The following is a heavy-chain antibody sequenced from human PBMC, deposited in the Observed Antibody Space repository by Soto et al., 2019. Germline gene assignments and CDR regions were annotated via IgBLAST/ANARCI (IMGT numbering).Heavy chain of an antibody. J-gene: IGHJ5*02. CDR2: ISVSGGST. CDR3: AKDRDIAAAGTHPNWFDP. V-gene: IGHV3-23*01. CDR1: GFTFSSYA. Sequence: GGSLRLSCAASGFTFSSYAMSWVRQAPGKGLEWVSAISVSGGSTYYADSVKGRFTISRDNSKNTLYLQMNSLRAEDTAVYYCAKDRDIAAAGTHPNWFDPWGQGTLVTVSS. D-gene: IGHD6-13*01.